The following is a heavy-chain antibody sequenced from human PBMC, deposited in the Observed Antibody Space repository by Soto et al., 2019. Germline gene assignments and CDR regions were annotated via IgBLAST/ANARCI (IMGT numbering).Heavy chain of an antibody. Sequence: QVQLQESGPGLVKPSETLSLTCTVSGASISGFYWSWIRKSDGKGLEWIGRIYATGATDYNPSLKSRVMMSGDTSKKQFSLKLRSVTAADTAVYYCVRDGTKTLRDWFDPWGQGISVTVSS. J-gene: IGHJ5*02. V-gene: IGHV4-4*07. CDR2: IYATGAT. CDR1: GASISGFY. D-gene: IGHD1-1*01. CDR3: VRDGTKTLRDWFDP.